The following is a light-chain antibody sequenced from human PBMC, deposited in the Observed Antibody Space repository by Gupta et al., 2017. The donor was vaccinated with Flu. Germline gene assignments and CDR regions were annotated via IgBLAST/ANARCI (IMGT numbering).Light chain of an antibody. CDR3: GTWDNSLSEVV. Sequence: KVTFSCSGSNSNIGINYVSWYQQLPGTAPKLLIYNNNRRPSGIPDRFSGSKSGTSATLGITGLQTGDEAVYYCGTWDNSLSEVVFGGGTKLAVL. CDR1: NSNIGINY. CDR2: NNN. J-gene: IGLJ2*01. V-gene: IGLV1-51*01.